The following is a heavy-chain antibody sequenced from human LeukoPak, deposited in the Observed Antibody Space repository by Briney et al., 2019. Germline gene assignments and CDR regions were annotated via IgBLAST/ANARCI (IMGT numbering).Heavy chain of an antibody. CDR3: ARHTGLDYYYYMDV. J-gene: IGHJ6*03. V-gene: IGHV4-39*01. CDR2: IYYSGST. Sequence: PSETLFLTCTVSGGSISSSSYYWGWIRQPPGKGLEWIGSIYYSGSTYYNPSLKSRVTISVDTSKNQFSLKLSSVTAADTAVYYCARHTGLDYYYYMDVWGKGTTVTVSS. CDR1: GGSISSSSYY. D-gene: IGHD1-14*01.